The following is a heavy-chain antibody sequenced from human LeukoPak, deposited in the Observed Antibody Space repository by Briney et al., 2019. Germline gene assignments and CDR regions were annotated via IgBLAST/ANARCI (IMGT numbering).Heavy chain of an antibody. Sequence: GGTLRLSCAASGFTISSYGMNWVRQAPGKGLEWVSSISSSSSYIYYADSVKGRFTISRDNAKNSLYLQMNSLRAEDTAVYYCARDRDVVVTAIHAFDIWGQGTMVTVSS. CDR3: ARDRDVVVTAIHAFDI. J-gene: IGHJ3*02. CDR2: ISSSSSYI. V-gene: IGHV3-21*01. CDR1: GFTISSYG. D-gene: IGHD2-21*02.